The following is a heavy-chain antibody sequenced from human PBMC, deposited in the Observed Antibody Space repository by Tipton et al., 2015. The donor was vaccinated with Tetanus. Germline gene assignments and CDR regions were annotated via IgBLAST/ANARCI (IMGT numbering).Heavy chain of an antibody. CDR2: INHSGNT. Sequence: TLSLTCAVYGASFSDYYWSWIRQAPGKGLEWIREINHSGNTNHNPSLKSRVTLSVDTSKNQFSLKLNSVTAADTAMYYCVTVNSPNYYHYGMDVWGQGTTVTVSS. J-gene: IGHJ6*02. CDR3: VTVNSPNYYHYGMDV. CDR1: GASFSDYY. V-gene: IGHV4-34*01. D-gene: IGHD4-23*01.